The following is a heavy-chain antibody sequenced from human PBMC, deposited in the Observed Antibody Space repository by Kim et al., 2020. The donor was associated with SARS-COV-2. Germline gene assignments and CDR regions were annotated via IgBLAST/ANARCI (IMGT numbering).Heavy chain of an antibody. CDR1: GGSFSGYY. CDR2: INHSGST. V-gene: IGHV4-34*01. D-gene: IGHD6-13*01. Sequence: SETLSLTCAVYGGSFSGYYWSWIRQPPGKGLEWIGEINHSGSTNYNPSLKSRVTISVDTSKNQFSLKLSSVTAADTAVYYCASFSSSWQASFDYWGQGTLVTVSS. J-gene: IGHJ4*02. CDR3: ASFSSSWQASFDY.